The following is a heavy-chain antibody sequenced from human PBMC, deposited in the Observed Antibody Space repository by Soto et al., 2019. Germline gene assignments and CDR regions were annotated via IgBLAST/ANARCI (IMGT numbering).Heavy chain of an antibody. CDR2: ISANGGRT. V-gene: IGHV3-23*01. D-gene: IGHD1-20*01. CDR3: AQDPRISGIDY. J-gene: IGHJ4*02. CDR1: GFTFSSYA. Sequence: EVQLLESGGGLVQPGGSLRLSCGASGFTFSSYAMSWVRQAPGKAPEWVSGISANGGRTDYADSVRGRFTMSRDKSKNTVYLQMNSLRAEDTAVYYCAQDPRISGIDYWGQGTLVTVSS.